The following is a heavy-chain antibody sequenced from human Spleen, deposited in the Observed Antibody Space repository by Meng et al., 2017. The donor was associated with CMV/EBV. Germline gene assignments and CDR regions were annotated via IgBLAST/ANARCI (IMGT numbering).Heavy chain of an antibody. CDR3: ARGLYGRRGLDY. V-gene: IGHV4-34*01. Sequence: QVQQQEWGAGLLKPSETLSLTCAVYGGSFSGYYWSWIRQPPGKGLEWIGEINHSGSTNYNPSLKSRVTISVDTSKNQFSLKLSSVTAADTAVYYCARGLYGRRGLDYWGQGTLVTVSS. J-gene: IGHJ4*02. CDR2: INHSGST. CDR1: GGSFSGYY. D-gene: IGHD4-17*01.